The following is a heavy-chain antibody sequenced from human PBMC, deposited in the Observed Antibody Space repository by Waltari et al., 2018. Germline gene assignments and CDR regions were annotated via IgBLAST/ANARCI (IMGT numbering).Heavy chain of an antibody. CDR1: GGSFSGYY. D-gene: IGHD6-6*01. V-gene: IGHV4-34*01. CDR2: INHSGST. Sequence: QVQLQQWGAGLLKPSETLSLTCAVYGGSFSGYYWSWIRQPPGKGLEGIGEINHSGSTNSNPPLKCRVTRAVDTSKNQFSLKLSSVTAADTAVYYCARGRWYSSSSGFDYWGQGTLVTVSS. J-gene: IGHJ4*02. CDR3: ARGRWYSSSSGFDY.